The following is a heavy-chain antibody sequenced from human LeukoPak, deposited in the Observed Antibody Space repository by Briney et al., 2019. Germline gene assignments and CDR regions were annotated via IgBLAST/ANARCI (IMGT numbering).Heavy chain of an antibody. D-gene: IGHD7-27*01. CDR1: GFTFMTYS. V-gene: IGHV3-21*06. CDR3: ARLTGRDYYYYYMDV. Sequence: GGSLRLSCSGSGFTFMTYSMTWVRQAPGKGLEWVASISSGSSYIKYSDSVRGRFVVSRDNVKNSMYLQTSSLRAEDTAVYYCARLTGRDYYYYYMDVWGKGTTVTVSS. J-gene: IGHJ6*03. CDR2: ISSGSSYI.